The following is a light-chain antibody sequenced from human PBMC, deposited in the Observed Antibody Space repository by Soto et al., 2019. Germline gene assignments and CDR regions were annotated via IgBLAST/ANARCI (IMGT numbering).Light chain of an antibody. J-gene: IGLJ1*01. CDR1: SSDVGSYNL. V-gene: IGLV2-23*01. Sequence: QSALTQPASVSGSPGQSITISCTGTSSDVGSYNLVSWYQQHPGKAPKLMSYEGNKRPSGVSNRFSGSKSANTASLTISRLQTEDDADYYCCSYAGTNTFVFGTGTKVTVL. CDR2: EGN. CDR3: CSYAGTNTFV.